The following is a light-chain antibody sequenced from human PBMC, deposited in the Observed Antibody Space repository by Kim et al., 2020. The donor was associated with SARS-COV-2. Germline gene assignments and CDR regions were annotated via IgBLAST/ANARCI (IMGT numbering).Light chain of an antibody. CDR2: YDS. CDR3: QVWDSSSDHPYV. J-gene: IGLJ1*01. CDR1: NIGSKS. Sequence: PGKAARSTCGGNNIGSKSVHWYQQQPGQAPVLVIYYDSDRPSGIPERFSGSNSGNTATLTINRVEAGDEADYYCQVWDSSSDHPYVFGTGTKVTVL. V-gene: IGLV3-21*04.